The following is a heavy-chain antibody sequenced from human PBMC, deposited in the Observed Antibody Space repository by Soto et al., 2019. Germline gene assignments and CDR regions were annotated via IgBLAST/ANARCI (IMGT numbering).Heavy chain of an antibody. D-gene: IGHD6-13*01. CDR2: IIPIFGTA. Sequence: AASVKVSWKASGGTFSSYAISWVRQAPGQGLEWMGGIIPIFGTANYAQKFQGRVTITADESTSTAYMELSSLRSGDTAVYYCARGILVYSSSWFYYYYGMDVWGQGTTVTVSS. J-gene: IGHJ6*02. CDR3: ARGILVYSSSWFYYYYGMDV. CDR1: GGTFSSYA. V-gene: IGHV1-69*13.